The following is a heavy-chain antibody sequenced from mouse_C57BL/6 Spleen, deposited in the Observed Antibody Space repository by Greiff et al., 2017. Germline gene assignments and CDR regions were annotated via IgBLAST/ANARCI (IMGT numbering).Heavy chain of an antibody. J-gene: IGHJ3*01. CDR2: IDPSDSYT. CDR1: GYTFTSYW. CDR3: ARGSYGFAY. V-gene: IGHV1-69*01. D-gene: IGHD1-1*02. Sequence: QVQLQQSGAELVMPGASVKLSCKASGYTFTSYWMHWVKQRPGQGLEWIGEIDPSDSYTNYNQKFKGKSTLTVDKSSSTAYMQLSSLTSEDSAVYYCARGSYGFAYWGQGTLVTVSA.